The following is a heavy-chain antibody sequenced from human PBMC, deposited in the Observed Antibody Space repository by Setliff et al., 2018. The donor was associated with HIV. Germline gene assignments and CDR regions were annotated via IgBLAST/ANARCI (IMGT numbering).Heavy chain of an antibody. CDR1: GFTFNSYE. CDR2: ISSSGSTM. D-gene: IGHD3-22*01. Sequence: PGGSLRLSCAASGFTFNSYEMNWVRQAPGKGLEWVSYISSSGSTMYYAHSVKGRFTISRDNAKNSLYLQMNSLRAEDTAVYYCARDPDYYDSSGPDDAFDIRGQGTLVTVSS. J-gene: IGHJ3*02. CDR3: ARDPDYYDSSGPDDAFDI. V-gene: IGHV3-48*03.